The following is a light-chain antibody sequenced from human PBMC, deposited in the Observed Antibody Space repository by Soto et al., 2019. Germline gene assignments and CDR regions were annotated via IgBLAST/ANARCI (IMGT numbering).Light chain of an antibody. CDR3: CSYVGSYIYV. CDR2: DVN. V-gene: IGLV2-11*01. Sequence: QSVLTQPRSVSGSPGQSVTISCTGTSSDVGGYHYVSWYQHHPGKAPKLVIFDVNRRPSGVPHRFSGSKSDNTASLTISGLQAEDEADYYRCSYVGSYIYVFGTGTKVTVL. CDR1: SSDVGGYHY. J-gene: IGLJ1*01.